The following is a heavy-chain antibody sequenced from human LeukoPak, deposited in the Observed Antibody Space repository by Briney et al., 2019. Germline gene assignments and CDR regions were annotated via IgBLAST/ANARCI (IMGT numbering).Heavy chain of an antibody. CDR1: GFTVSINY. Sequence: GGSLRLSCAASGFTVSINYMSWVRQAPGKGLEWVSVIYSGGSTYYADSVKGRFTISRDNSKNTLYLQMNSLRAEDTAVYYCAREVYYDSSGYVDYWGQGTLVTVSS. CDR2: IYSGGST. CDR3: AREVYYDSSGYVDY. D-gene: IGHD3-22*01. J-gene: IGHJ4*02. V-gene: IGHV3-66*02.